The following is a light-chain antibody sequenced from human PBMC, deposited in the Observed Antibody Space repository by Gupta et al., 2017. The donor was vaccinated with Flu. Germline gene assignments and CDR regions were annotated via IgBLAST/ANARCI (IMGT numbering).Light chain of an antibody. J-gene: IGKJ4*01. Sequence: DIQMTQSPSSLSASVGDRVTITCRASQSISSYLNWYQQKPGKAPNLLIYAASSLQSGVPSRFSGSGSGTDFTLTISSLQPEDFATYYCQQSDSTPLTFGGGTKVAIK. CDR2: AAS. CDR1: QSISSY. CDR3: QQSDSTPLT. V-gene: IGKV1-39*01.